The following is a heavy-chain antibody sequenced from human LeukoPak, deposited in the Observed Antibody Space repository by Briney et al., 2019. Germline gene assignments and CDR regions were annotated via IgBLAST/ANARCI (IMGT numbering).Heavy chain of an antibody. J-gene: IGHJ6*02. CDR3: ARAEGGLFDYYYYGMDV. V-gene: IGHV3-53*04. D-gene: IGHD3-16*01. CDR1: GFTFSSYS. Sequence: GGSLRLSCAASGFTFSSYSMNWVRQAPGKGLEWVSVIYSGGSTYYADSVKGRFTISRHNSKNTLYLQMNSLRAEDTAVYYCARAEGGLFDYYYYGMDVWGQGTTVTVSS. CDR2: IYSGGST.